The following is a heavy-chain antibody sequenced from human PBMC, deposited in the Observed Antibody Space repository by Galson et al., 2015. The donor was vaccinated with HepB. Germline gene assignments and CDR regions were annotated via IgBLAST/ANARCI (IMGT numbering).Heavy chain of an antibody. J-gene: IGHJ4*02. D-gene: IGHD6-13*01. V-gene: IGHV3-30*19. Sequence: SLRLSCAASGLTFSRDGMHWVRQAPGKGLEWVAVISYDGSNKYYADSVKGRFTISRDNSKNTLYLQMNSLRAEDTAVYYCARGAGSSSWRGYYFDYWGQGTLVTVSS. CDR3: ARGAGSSSWRGYYFDY. CDR2: ISYDGSNK. CDR1: GLTFSRDG.